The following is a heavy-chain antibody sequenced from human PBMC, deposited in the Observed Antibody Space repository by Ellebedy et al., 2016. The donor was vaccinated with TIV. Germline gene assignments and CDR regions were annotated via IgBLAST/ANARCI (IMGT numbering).Heavy chain of an antibody. D-gene: IGHD2-21*02. CDR1: GFTFSRYW. J-gene: IGHJ5*02. CDR2: INQDGSQK. Sequence: PGGSLRLSCAASGFTFSRYWMSWVRQAPGKGLEWVANINQDGSQKYYVDSVKGRFTISRDNAKNSLYLQMNSLRDEDTAVYYCARAIGVADCSWGQGTLVTVSS. V-gene: IGHV3-7*01. CDR3: ARAIGVADCS.